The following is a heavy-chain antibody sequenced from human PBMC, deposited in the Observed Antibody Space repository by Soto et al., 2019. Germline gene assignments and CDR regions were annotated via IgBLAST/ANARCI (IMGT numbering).Heavy chain of an antibody. CDR3: ATGSGSYFGDAFDI. Sequence: ASVKVSCKVSGYTLTELSMHWVRQAPGKGLEWMGGFDPEDCETIYAQKFQGRVTMTEDTSTDTAYMELSSLSSEDTSVYYCATGSGSYFGDAFDIWGQGKMVTVSS. V-gene: IGHV1-24*01. D-gene: IGHD1-26*01. J-gene: IGHJ3*02. CDR1: GYTLTELS. CDR2: FDPEDCET.